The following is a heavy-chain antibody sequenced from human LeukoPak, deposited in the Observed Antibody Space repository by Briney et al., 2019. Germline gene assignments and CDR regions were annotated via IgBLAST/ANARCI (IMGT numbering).Heavy chain of an antibody. D-gene: IGHD3-22*01. CDR3: ARDRRYYYDSSGPVDY. J-gene: IGHJ4*02. CDR2: IKQDGSEK. CDR1: GFTFSNAW. Sequence: GGSLRLSCAASGFTFSNAWMSWVRQAPGKGLEWVANIKQDGSEKYYVDSVKGRFTISRDNAKNSLYLQLNSLRAEDTAVYYCARDRRYYYDSSGPVDYWGQGTLVTVSS. V-gene: IGHV3-7*01.